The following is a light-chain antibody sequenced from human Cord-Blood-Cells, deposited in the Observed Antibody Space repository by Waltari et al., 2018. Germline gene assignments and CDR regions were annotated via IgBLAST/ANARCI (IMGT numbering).Light chain of an antibody. Sequence: QSALTQPASVSGSPGPSITISCTGTSSAGGGYNYVSWYQQHPGKAPKLMIYDVSNRPSGVSNRFSGSKSGNTASLTISGLQAEDEADYYCSSYTSSSTLGVVFGGGTKLTVL. CDR3: SSYTSSSTLGVV. CDR1: SSAGGGYNY. CDR2: DVS. J-gene: IGLJ2*01. V-gene: IGLV2-14*01.